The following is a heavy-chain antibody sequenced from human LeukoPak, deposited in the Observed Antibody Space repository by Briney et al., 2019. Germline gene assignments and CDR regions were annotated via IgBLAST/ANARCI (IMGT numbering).Heavy chain of an antibody. CDR3: ARGNYDNRGYSNAFDI. Sequence: PSETLSLTCTVSGASISSSYWSRIRQPPGKRLEWIGYIYYNGNTNSNPSLKSRVTISADTSKNQFSLKLSSVTAADTAIYYCARGNYDNRGYSNAFDIWGQGTMVTVSS. D-gene: IGHD3-22*01. J-gene: IGHJ3*02. CDR1: GASISSSY. V-gene: IGHV4-59*01. CDR2: IYYNGNT.